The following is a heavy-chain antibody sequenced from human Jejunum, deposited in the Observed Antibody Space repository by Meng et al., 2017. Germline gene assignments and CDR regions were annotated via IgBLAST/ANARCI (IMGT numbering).Heavy chain of an antibody. CDR3: AKDEGTTTAFDH. Sequence: QVNLVQSGAEVKKPGASVRVSCEASGYTFTAYYVHWVRQAPGQGLEWMGRMNPNNGDTNYAQKFQGRVTMTRATSTAYMDLSSLTSDDTAVYYCAKDEGTTTAFDHWGQGTLVTVSS. J-gene: IGHJ4*02. D-gene: IGHD1-26*01. CDR1: GYTFTAYY. V-gene: IGHV1-2*06. CDR2: MNPNNGDT.